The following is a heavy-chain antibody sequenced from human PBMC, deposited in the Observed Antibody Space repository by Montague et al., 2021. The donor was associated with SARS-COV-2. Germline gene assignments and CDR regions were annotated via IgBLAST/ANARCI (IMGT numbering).Heavy chain of an antibody. CDR1: RLPFNGYA. CDR3: AREGYRSGSFYIDY. Sequence: LRLSCAASRLPFNGYAMHWVRQAPGKGLEWLTFISHDESNHRYADSVKGRFTISRDNSKSTLYLQMDSLRPEDTAVYYCAREGYRSGSFYIDYWGQGTLVTVSS. D-gene: IGHD1-26*01. CDR2: ISHDESNH. J-gene: IGHJ4*01. V-gene: IGHV3-30*04.